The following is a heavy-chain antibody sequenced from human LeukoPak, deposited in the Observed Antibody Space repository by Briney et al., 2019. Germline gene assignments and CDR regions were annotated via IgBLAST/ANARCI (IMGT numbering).Heavy chain of an antibody. V-gene: IGHV4-59*06. CDR1: GGSISSYY. CDR2: IYYSGST. CDR3: ARDKDGSGWRDI. Sequence: SETLSLTCTVSGGSISSYYWSWIRQHPGKGLEWIGYIYYSGSTYYNPSLKSRVTISVDTSKNQFSLKLSSVTAADTAVYYCARDKDGSGWRDIWGQGTMVTVSS. J-gene: IGHJ3*02. D-gene: IGHD3-10*01.